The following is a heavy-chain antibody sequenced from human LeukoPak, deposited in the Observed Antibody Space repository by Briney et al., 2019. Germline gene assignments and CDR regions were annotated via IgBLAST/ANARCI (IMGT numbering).Heavy chain of an antibody. Sequence: GASVKVSCKASGYTFTGYYMHWVRQAPGQGLEWMGWINPNSGGTNYAQKFQGRVTMTRDTSISTAYMELSRLRSDDTAVYYCATADYDFWSGYSRPFIYWGQGTLVTVSS. CDR3: ATADYDFWSGYSRPFIY. CDR2: INPNSGGT. CDR1: GYTFTGYY. V-gene: IGHV1-2*02. D-gene: IGHD3-3*01. J-gene: IGHJ4*02.